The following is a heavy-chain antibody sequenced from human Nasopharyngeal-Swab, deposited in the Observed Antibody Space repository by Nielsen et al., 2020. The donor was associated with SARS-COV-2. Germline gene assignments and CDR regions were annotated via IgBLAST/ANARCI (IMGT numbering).Heavy chain of an antibody. CDR3: ARDYYDNYDSDY. CDR1: GYTFTDYY. D-gene: IGHD3-22*01. CDR2: INPDSGDT. V-gene: IGHV1-2*02. Sequence: ASVKVSCKTSGYTFTDYYIHWMRQVPGQGLEWVGCINPDSGDTKYAQKFQGRVTVSSDRSRSTAYIELSRLSSDDTAVYYCARDYYDNYDSDYWGQGTLVTVSS. J-gene: IGHJ4*02.